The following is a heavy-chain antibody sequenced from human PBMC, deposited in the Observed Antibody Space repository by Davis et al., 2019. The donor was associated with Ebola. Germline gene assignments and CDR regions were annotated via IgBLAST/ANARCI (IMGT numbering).Heavy chain of an antibody. V-gene: IGHV1-24*01. Sequence: ASVKVSCKVSGYTLAELSMHWVRQAPGKGLEWMGGFDPEDGQRVYAQKFEGRVTMTEDTFTDTAYMELSSLRSDDTAVYFCASKNLNDAFDVWGQGTMVSVSS. CDR1: GYTLAELS. D-gene: IGHD1-7*01. CDR2: FDPEDGQR. CDR3: ASKNLNDAFDV. J-gene: IGHJ3*01.